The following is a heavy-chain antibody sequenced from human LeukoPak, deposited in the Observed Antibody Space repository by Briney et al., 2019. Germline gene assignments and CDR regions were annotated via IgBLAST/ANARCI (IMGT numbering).Heavy chain of an antibody. J-gene: IGHJ4*02. CDR3: ARDMGPFGGSPGAD. Sequence: GGSLRLSCDASGFMFSNYWMHWVRQGPGKGLGWSPRIKTDGSETSYADSVKGRFTISRDNAKNTLYLQMDSLRDDDTAVYFCARDMGPFGGSPGADWGQGTLVIVSS. D-gene: IGHD2-15*01. CDR2: IKTDGSET. V-gene: IGHV3-74*01. CDR1: GFMFSNYW.